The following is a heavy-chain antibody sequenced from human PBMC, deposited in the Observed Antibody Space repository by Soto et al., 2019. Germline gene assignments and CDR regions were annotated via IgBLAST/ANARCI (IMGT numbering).Heavy chain of an antibody. D-gene: IGHD1-20*01. V-gene: IGHV4-59*12. J-gene: IGHJ4*02. CDR1: GGSISSYY. CDR3: ARGRYNWNRGYYFDY. CDR2: INYSGST. Sequence: SETLSLTCTVSGGSISSYYWSWIRQPPGKGLEWIGDINYSGSTNYNPSLKSRVTISVDTSKNQFSLKLSSVTAADTAVYYCARGRYNWNRGYYFDYWGQGTLVTVSS.